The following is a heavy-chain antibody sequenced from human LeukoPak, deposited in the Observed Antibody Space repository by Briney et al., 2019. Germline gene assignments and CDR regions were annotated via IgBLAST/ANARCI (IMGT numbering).Heavy chain of an antibody. Sequence: PGGSLRLSCEASGFTLSVYYMSWFRQAPGKGLEWIGYISSTGSSTTYADSVRGRFTISRDNAKSLLFLQMDSLRAEDTAVYYCARKLGGAQCGGDCFFDHWGRGTLVAVSS. CDR2: ISSTGSST. CDR1: GFTLSVYY. V-gene: IGHV3-11*03. J-gene: IGHJ4*02. CDR3: ARKLGGAQCGGDCFFDH. D-gene: IGHD2-21*02.